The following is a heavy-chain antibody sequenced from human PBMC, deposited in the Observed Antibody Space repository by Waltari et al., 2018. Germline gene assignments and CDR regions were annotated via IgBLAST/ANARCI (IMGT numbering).Heavy chain of an antibody. CDR3: ARDPYYYYGMDV. CDR1: GGSISSHY. J-gene: IGHJ6*02. Sequence: QVQLQESGPGLVKPSEPLSLTCTVSGGSISSHYWSWIRQPPGKGLEWIGYIYYSGSTNDNPSLKSRVTISVDTSKNQFSLKLSSVTAADTAVYYCARDPYYYYGMDVWGQGTTVTVSS. CDR2: IYYSGST. V-gene: IGHV4-59*11.